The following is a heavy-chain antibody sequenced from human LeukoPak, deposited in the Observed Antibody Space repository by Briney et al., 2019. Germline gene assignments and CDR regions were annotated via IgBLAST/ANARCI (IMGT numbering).Heavy chain of an antibody. J-gene: IGHJ4*02. Sequence: GGSLRLSCAVSGFTFSSYAMNWVRQAPGKGLEWVSSISGSGDSTYYADSVKGRFTISRDNSKNTLYLQINSLRPEDTAIYYCAKPGYAGYSTSWYPIDYRGQGTLVTVSS. D-gene: IGHD6-13*01. CDR3: AKPGYAGYSTSWYPIDY. CDR2: ISGSGDST. CDR1: GFTFSSYA. V-gene: IGHV3-23*01.